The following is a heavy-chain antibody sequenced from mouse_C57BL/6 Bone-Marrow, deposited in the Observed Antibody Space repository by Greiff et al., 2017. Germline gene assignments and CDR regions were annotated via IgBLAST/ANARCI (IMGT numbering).Heavy chain of an antibody. CDR1: GYTFTSYW. CDR2: IHPNSGST. J-gene: IGHJ3*01. Sequence: VQLQQPGAELVKPGASVKLSRKASGYTFTSYWMHWVKQRPGQGLEWIGMIHPNSGSTNYNEKFKNKATLTVDKSSSTAYIQLSSLASEDSAVYYCPISLAYWGQGTLVTVSA. V-gene: IGHV1-64*01. CDR3: PISLAY.